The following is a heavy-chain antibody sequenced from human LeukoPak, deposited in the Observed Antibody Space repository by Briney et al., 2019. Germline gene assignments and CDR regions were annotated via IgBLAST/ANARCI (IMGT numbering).Heavy chain of an antibody. V-gene: IGHV4-4*09. J-gene: IGHJ5*02. Sequence: PSETLSLTCTASGARINRFFWTWVRQPPGKGLEWIGNIYNGIPLNLNPPLRSRVSISVDTSKSQFSLHVASVTAADTAIYYCVQTTGWPGLDSWGPGILVTVSS. CDR2: IYNGIPL. D-gene: IGHD6-19*01. CDR3: VQTTGWPGLDS. CDR1: GARINRFF.